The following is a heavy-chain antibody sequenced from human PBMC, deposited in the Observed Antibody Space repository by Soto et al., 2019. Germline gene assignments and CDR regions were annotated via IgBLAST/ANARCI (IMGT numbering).Heavy chain of an antibody. CDR1: GFTFSRHA. J-gene: IGHJ4*02. V-gene: IGHV3-21*01. CDR3: AREMGGYSYGPFPWDY. CDR2: ISSSSSYI. Sequence: PGGSLRLSCAASGFTFSRHAMHWVRQAPGKGLEWVSSISSSSSYIYYADSVKGRFTISRDNAKNSLYLQMNSLRAEDTAVYYCAREMGGYSYGPFPWDYWGQGTLVTVSS. D-gene: IGHD5-18*01.